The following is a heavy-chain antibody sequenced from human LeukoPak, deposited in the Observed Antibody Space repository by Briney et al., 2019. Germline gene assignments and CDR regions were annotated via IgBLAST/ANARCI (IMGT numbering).Heavy chain of an antibody. CDR2: IYYSGST. CDR1: GGSISSYF. Sequence: KPSETLSLTCTVSGGSISSYFWSWLRPPPGEGLEGVRDIYYSGSTNYNPSLKSRVTISVDTSKNQFSLKLSSVTAADTAVYYCARITVAPSYYYYYGMDVWGQGTTVTVSS. D-gene: IGHD1-14*01. CDR3: ARITVAPSYYYYYGMDV. V-gene: IGHV4-59*01. J-gene: IGHJ6*02.